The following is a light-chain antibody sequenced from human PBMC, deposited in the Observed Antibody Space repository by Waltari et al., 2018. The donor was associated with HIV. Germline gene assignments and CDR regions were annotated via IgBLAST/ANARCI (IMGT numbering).Light chain of an antibody. V-gene: IGKV1-39*01. CDR3: QQTDSTPYT. Sequence: DIQMTQYPSSLSASVGDRVTITCRPSTHVSSYLNWYQQKPGKAPNLLIYAASSLQSGVPSRFSGSGSGTDFTLTISSLQPEDFATYYCQQTDSTPYTFGQGTKVEIK. J-gene: IGKJ2*01. CDR1: THVSSY. CDR2: AAS.